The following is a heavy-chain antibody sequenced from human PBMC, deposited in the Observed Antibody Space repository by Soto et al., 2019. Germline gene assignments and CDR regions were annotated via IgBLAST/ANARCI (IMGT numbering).Heavy chain of an antibody. Sequence: SGGSTILSCASSEIPFNMYLRHLVRAAPGKGLVWVSRINNDGSSTIYADSVKGRFTISRDNSKNTLYLQMNSLRAEDTAVYYCAKDRYSSSYYFDYWGQGILVTGSS. CDR1: EIPFNMYL. CDR3: AKDRYSSSYYFDY. CDR2: INNDGSST. V-gene: IGHV3-74*01. J-gene: IGHJ4*02. D-gene: IGHD6-6*01.